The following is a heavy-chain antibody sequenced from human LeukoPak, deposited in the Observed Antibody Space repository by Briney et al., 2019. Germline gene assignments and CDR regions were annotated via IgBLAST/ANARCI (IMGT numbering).Heavy chain of an antibody. J-gene: IGHJ4*02. Sequence: GGSLRLSCAASGFTFSNAWMSWVRQAPGRGLEWVGRIKSKTDGGTTDYAAPVKGRFTISRDDSKNTLYLQMNSLKTEDTAVYYCTTDQRRYYDRYKPWGQGTLVTVSS. CDR3: TTDQRRYYDRYKP. CDR2: IKSKTDGGTT. CDR1: GFTFSNAW. V-gene: IGHV3-15*01. D-gene: IGHD3-22*01.